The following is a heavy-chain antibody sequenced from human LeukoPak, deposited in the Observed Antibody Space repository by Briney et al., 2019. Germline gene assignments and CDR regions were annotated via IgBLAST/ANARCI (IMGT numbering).Heavy chain of an antibody. CDR2: INPNSGGT. CDR3: AREKGDYGDFLYDY. Sequence: ASVKVSCKASGYTFTGYYMHWVRQAPGQGLEWMGWINPNSGGTNYAQKFQGRVTMTRDTSISTAYMELSRLRSDDTAVYYCAREKGDYGDFLYDYWGQGTLVTVSS. CDR1: GYTFTGYY. V-gene: IGHV1-2*02. J-gene: IGHJ4*02. D-gene: IGHD4-17*01.